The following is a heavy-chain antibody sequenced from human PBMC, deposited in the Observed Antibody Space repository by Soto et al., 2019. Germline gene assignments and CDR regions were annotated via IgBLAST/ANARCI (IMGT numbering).Heavy chain of an antibody. V-gene: IGHV3-21*01. CDR3: ARDRYSSSTTIVFDY. J-gene: IGHJ4*02. CDR2: ISSSSSYI. D-gene: IGHD6-13*01. Sequence: GGSLRLSCAASGFTFSSYSMNWVRQAPGKGLEWVSSISSSSSYIYYADSVKGRFTISRDNAKNTLYLQMNSLRAEDTAVYYCARDRYSSSTTIVFDYWGQGTLVTVSS. CDR1: GFTFSSYS.